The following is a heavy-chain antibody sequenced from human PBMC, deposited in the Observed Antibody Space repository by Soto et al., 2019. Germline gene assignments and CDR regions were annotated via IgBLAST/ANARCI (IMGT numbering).Heavy chain of an antibody. Sequence: EVQLVESGGGLVQPGGSLRLSCAASGFTVSSNYMSWVRQAPGKGLEWVSVIYSGGSTYYADCVKGRFTISRDNSKNTLYLQMNSLRAEDTAVYYCARQKVTVVSDYMDVWGKGTTVTVSS. J-gene: IGHJ6*03. CDR1: GFTVSSNY. V-gene: IGHV3-66*04. D-gene: IGHD2-15*01. CDR2: IYSGGST. CDR3: ARQKVTVVSDYMDV.